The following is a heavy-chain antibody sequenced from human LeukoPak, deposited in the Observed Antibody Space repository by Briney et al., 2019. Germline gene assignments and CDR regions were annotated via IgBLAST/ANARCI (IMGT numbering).Heavy chain of an antibody. CDR1: GFTFSSYS. V-gene: IGHV3-48*02. D-gene: IGHD4-17*01. J-gene: IGHJ6*02. CDR3: ARDLFKNDYSNTYYYYGMDV. Sequence: GGSLRLSCAASGFTFSSYSMNWVRQAPGKGLEWVSYISSSSSTIYYADSVKGRFTISRDNAKNSLYLQMNRLRDEDTAVYYCARDLFKNDYSNTYYYYGMDVWGQGTTVTVSS. CDR2: ISSSSSTI.